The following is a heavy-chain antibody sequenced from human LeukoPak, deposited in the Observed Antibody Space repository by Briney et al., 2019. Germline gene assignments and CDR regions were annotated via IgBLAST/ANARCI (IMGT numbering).Heavy chain of an antibody. D-gene: IGHD3-3*01. CDR3: ARLYDFWSGYYHLYNWFDP. CDR2: IIPIFGTA. V-gene: IGHV1-69*01. Sequence: SAKVSCKASGGTFSSYAISWVRQAPGQGLEWMGGIIPIFGTANYAQKFQGRVTITADESTSTAYMELSSLRSEDTAVYYCARLYDFWSGYYHLYNWFDPWGQGTLVTVSS. J-gene: IGHJ5*02. CDR1: GGTFSSYA.